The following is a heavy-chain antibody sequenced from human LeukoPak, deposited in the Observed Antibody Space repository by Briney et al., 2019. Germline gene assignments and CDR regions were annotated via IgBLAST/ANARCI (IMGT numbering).Heavy chain of an antibody. CDR1: GFSFSNYW. J-gene: IGHJ4*02. CDR3: ARAKVSDY. D-gene: IGHD1-14*01. CDR2: IKQDGSEK. Sequence: GGSLRLSCAASGFSFSNYWISWVRQAPGKGLEWVANIKQDGSEKFYVDSVKGRFTISRDNAKNSLYLQMNSLRAEDTAVYYCARAKVSDYWGQGTLVTVSS. V-gene: IGHV3-7*01.